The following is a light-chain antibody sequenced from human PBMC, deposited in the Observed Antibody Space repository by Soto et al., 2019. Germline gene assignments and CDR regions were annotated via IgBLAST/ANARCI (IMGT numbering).Light chain of an antibody. V-gene: IGKV1-9*01. CDR1: QGISSY. J-gene: IGKJ5*01. Sequence: ELSQSPPSLSTDVVPIVTTACWASQGISSYLAWYQQKPGKAPKLLIYAAFTLQSGVPSRFSGSGSGTDFTLTISSLQPEDFATYYCQQLNSYPPGFGQGTRLAI. CDR3: QQLNSYPPG. CDR2: AAF.